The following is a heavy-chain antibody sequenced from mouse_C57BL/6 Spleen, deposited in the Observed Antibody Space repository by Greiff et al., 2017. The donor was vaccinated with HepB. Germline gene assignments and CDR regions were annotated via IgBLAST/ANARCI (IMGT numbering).Heavy chain of an antibody. CDR1: GYTFTSYW. D-gene: IGHD1-1*01. V-gene: IGHV1-55*01. J-gene: IGHJ1*03. Sequence: VQLQQPGAELVKPGASVKMSCKASGYTFTSYWITWVKRRPGQGLEWIGDIYPGSGSTNYNEKFKSKATLTVDTSSSTAYMQLSSLTSEDSAVYYCARWGGYYYGSSYWYFHVWGTGTTVTVSS. CDR3: ARWGGYYYGSSYWYFHV. CDR2: IYPGSGST.